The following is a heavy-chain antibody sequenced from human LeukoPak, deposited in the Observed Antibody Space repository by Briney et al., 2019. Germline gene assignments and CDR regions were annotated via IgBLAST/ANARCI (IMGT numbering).Heavy chain of an antibody. D-gene: IGHD3-3*01. CDR1: GFTFSSYG. CDR2: ISYDVGKK. V-gene: IGHV3-30*03. CDR3: TRVLADFWSPEVDY. J-gene: IGHJ4*02. Sequence: GGSLRLSCAASGFTFSSYGMHWVRQAPGKGLEWVAVISYDVGKKYYADSVKGRFTISRDNSKNTLYLQMNSLKTEDTAVYYCTRVLADFWSPEVDYWGQGTLVTVSS.